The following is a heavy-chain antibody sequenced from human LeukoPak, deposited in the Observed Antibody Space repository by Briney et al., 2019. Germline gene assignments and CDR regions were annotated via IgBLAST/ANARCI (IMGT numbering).Heavy chain of an antibody. CDR1: GFTFSDYY. Sequence: PGGSLRLSCAASGFTFSDYYMIWIRQAPGKGLEWVSYISSSGSTIYYAVSVKGLFTISRDNAKNALYLKMNRLRAEDTAVYFCATVMVKGRFDYWGQGTLGTASS. D-gene: IGHD5-18*01. V-gene: IGHV3-11*01. J-gene: IGHJ4*02. CDR3: ATVMVKGRFDY. CDR2: ISSSGSTI.